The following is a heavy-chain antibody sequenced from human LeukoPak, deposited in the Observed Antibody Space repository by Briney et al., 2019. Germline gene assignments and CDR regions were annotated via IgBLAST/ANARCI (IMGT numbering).Heavy chain of an antibody. J-gene: IGHJ4*02. Sequence: GASVKVSCKASRYTFTSYDINWVRQATGQGLEWMGWMNPNSNTGYAQKFQGRVTMTRNTSISTAYMELSSLRSEDTAVYYCARVYGSGSGPRQLAHWGQGTLVTVSS. V-gene: IGHV1-8*01. CDR2: MNPNSNT. CDR1: RYTFTSYD. D-gene: IGHD3-10*01. CDR3: ARVYGSGSGPRQLAH.